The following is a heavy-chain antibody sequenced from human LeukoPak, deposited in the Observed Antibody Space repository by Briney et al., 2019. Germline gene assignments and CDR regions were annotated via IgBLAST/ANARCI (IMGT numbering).Heavy chain of an antibody. J-gene: IGHJ6*03. D-gene: IGHD3-3*01. V-gene: IGHV3-23*01. CDR3: AKDHPLTIFGVVIMDGVDYMDV. CDR2: ISGSGGST. CDR1: GFTFSSYA. Sequence: GGSLRLSCAASGFTFSSYAVSWVRQAPGKGLEWVSAISGSGGSTYYADSVKGRFTISRDNSKNTLYLQMNSLRAEDTAVYYCAKDHPLTIFGVVIMDGVDYMDVWGKGTTVTVSS.